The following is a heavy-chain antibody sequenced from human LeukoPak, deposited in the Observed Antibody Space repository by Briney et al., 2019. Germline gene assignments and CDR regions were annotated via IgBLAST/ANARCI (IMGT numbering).Heavy chain of an antibody. CDR2: IRYDGSNK. J-gene: IGHJ5*02. CDR1: GFTFSSYG. Sequence: PGGSLRLSCAASGFTFSSYGMHWVRQAPGKGLEWVAFIRYDGSNKYYADSVKGRFTISRDNSKNTLYLQMNSLRAEDTALYYCARLVVAATNWFDPWGQGTLVTVSS. D-gene: IGHD2-15*01. CDR3: ARLVVAATNWFDP. V-gene: IGHV3-30*02.